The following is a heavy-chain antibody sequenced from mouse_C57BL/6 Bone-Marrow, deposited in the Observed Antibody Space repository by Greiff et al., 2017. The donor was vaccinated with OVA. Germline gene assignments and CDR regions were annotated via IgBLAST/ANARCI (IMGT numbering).Heavy chain of an antibody. Sequence: QVQLQQSGAELARPGASVKLSCKASGYTFTSYGISWVKQRTGQGLEWIGEIYPRSGNTYYNEKFKGQATLTADKSSSTAYMELRSLTSEDSAVYFCAVSAIYYYGSSYLAWFAYWGQGTLVTVSA. V-gene: IGHV1-81*01. CDR2: IYPRSGNT. J-gene: IGHJ3*01. D-gene: IGHD1-1*01. CDR1: GYTFTSYG. CDR3: AVSAIYYYGSSYLAWFAY.